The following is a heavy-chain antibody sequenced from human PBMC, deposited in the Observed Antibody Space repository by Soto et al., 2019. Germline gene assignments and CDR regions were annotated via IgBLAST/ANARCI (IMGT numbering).Heavy chain of an antibody. V-gene: IGHV3-23*01. Sequence: EVQLLESGGGLLQPGGSLRLSCSASGFTFNNYAMAWVRQAPGEGLEWVSGISGSGATPYYADSVKGRFTISRDNSKNTVFLQIDRLRVDDTAVYFWAKAGYCTGGICYFYSSDSWGQGTLVTVSS. CDR2: ISGSGATP. CDR3: AKAGYCTGGICYFYSSDS. D-gene: IGHD2-15*01. CDR1: GFTFNNYA. J-gene: IGHJ4*02.